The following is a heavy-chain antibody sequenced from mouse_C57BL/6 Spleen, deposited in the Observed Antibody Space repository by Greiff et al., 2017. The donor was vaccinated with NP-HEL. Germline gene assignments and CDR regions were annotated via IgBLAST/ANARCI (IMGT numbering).Heavy chain of an antibody. D-gene: IGHD2-5*01. Sequence: VQLQQSGAELVKPGASVKLSCTASGFNIKDYYMHWVKQRTEQGLEWIGRIDPEDGETKSAPNFQGKATITAATSSNTSYLQLSSLTSEDTAVYYCARSPEAYYSNYGFAYWGQGTLVTVSA. J-gene: IGHJ3*01. CDR3: ARSPEAYYSNYGFAY. CDR2: IDPEDGET. V-gene: IGHV14-2*01. CDR1: GFNIKDYY.